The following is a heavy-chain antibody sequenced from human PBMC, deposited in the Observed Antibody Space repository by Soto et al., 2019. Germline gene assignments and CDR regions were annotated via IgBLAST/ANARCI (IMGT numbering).Heavy chain of an antibody. CDR3: ASRARFGVKSLPDYYYYMDV. CDR2: IYPADSDT. V-gene: IGHV5-51*01. J-gene: IGHJ6*03. CDR1: GYSFTSYW. D-gene: IGHD3-10*01. Sequence: GESLKISCKGSGYSFTSYWIGWVRQLPGKGLEWMGIIYPADSDTRYSPSFQGQVTISVDKSISTAYLQWSSLKASDTAMYYCASRARFGVKSLPDYYYYMDVWGKGTTVTVSS.